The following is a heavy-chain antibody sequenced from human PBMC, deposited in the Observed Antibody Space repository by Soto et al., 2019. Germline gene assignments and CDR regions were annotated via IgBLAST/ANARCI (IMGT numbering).Heavy chain of an antibody. V-gene: IGHV3-23*01. D-gene: IGHD2-15*01. CDR2: ISGSGGST. CDR3: AKDLGGGAADP. Sequence: EVQLLESGGGLVQPGGSLRLSCAASGFTFSSYAMSWVRQAPGKGLEWVSAISGSGGSTYYGDAGKGRFTISRDNSKNPLYLQMTSLRAEDTAVYYCAKDLGGGAADPWGQGTLVTVSS. J-gene: IGHJ5*02. CDR1: GFTFSSYA.